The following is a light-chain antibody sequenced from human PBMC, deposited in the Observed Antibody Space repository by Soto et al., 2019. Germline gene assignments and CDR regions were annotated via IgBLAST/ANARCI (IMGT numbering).Light chain of an antibody. Sequence: QSALTQPASVSGSPGQSITISCTGTSSDIGANNYVSWYRHHPGEAPKLMIFDVSYRPSGVSNRFSGSKSGNTASLTISGLQADDESYYYCSSYTTSGTRYVFGNGTKVTVL. CDR3: SSYTTSGTRYV. J-gene: IGLJ1*01. CDR2: DVS. V-gene: IGLV2-14*03. CDR1: SSDIGANNY.